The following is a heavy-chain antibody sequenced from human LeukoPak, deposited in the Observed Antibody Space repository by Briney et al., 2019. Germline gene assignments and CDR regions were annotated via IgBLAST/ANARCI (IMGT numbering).Heavy chain of an antibody. Sequence: GESLKISCKGSGYSFTSYWVGWVRHMPGKGLEWMGFIYPGDSDTRYSPSFQGQVTISADKSTNTAYLQWSSLKASDTAMYYCARRGYCSSGSCEYFHFWGQGTLVTVSS. J-gene: IGHJ1*01. V-gene: IGHV5-51*01. D-gene: IGHD2-2*01. CDR1: GYSFTSYW. CDR3: ARRGYCSSGSCEYFHF. CDR2: IYPGDSDT.